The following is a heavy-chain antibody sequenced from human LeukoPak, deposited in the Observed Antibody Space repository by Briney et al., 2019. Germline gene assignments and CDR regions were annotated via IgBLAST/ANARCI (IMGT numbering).Heavy chain of an antibody. CDR2: IIPIFGTA. CDR3: ASSSCYRCRSIIPRIDY. Sequence: SVKVSCKASGGTFSSYAISWVRQAPGQGLEWMGGIIPIFGTANYAQKFQGRVTITTDESTSTAYMELSSLRSEDTAVYYCASSSCYRCRSIIPRIDYWGQGTLVTVSS. D-gene: IGHD2-2*01. J-gene: IGHJ4*02. CDR1: GGTFSSYA. V-gene: IGHV1-69*05.